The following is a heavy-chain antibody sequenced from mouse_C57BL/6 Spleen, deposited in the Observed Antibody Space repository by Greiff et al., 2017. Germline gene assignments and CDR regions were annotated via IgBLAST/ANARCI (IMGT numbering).Heavy chain of an antibody. CDR1: GYTFTSYW. Sequence: QVQLQQPGAELVKPGASVKLSCKASGYTFTSYWMHWVKQRPGQGLEWIGMIHPNSGSTNYNEKFKSQATLTVDKSSSTAYMQLSSLTSEDSAVYYCAVITTVVARYFDVWGTGTTVTVSS. V-gene: IGHV1-64*01. CDR2: IHPNSGST. CDR3: AVITTVVARYFDV. J-gene: IGHJ1*03. D-gene: IGHD1-1*01.